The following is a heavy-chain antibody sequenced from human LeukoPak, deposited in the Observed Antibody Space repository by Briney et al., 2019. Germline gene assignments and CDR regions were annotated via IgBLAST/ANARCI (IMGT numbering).Heavy chain of an antibody. CDR1: GFTFKNYA. J-gene: IGHJ4*02. D-gene: IGHD3-10*01. V-gene: IGHV3-23*01. CDR3: AKGSAQYYFDS. Sequence: GGSLXXSCAASGFTFKNYAMYWVRQAPGKGLEWVSAIIESGESTYYTDSVKGRFTISRDNSKNTLYMQMNSLRAEDTALYYXAKGSAQYYFDSWGQGTLVTVSS. CDR2: IIESGEST.